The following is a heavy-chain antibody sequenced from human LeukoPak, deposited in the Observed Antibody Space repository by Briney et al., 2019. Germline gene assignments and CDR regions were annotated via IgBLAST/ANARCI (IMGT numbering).Heavy chain of an antibody. CDR3: ARDDGDTVDY. CDR2: IYYSGST. CDR1: GGSISSYY. D-gene: IGHD4-17*01. Sequence: SETLSLTCTVSGGSISSYYWSWIRQPPGKGLEWIGYIYYSGSTNYNPSLKSRVTISVDTSKNQFSLKLSSVTAADTAVYYCARDDGDTVDYWGKGTLVTVSS. V-gene: IGHV4-59*01. J-gene: IGHJ4*02.